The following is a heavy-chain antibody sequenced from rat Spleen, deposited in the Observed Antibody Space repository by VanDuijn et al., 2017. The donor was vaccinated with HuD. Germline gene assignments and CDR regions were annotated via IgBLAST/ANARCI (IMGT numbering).Heavy chain of an antibody. CDR3: TTGEQLYLRD. V-gene: IGHV5-25*01. D-gene: IGHD1-2*01. Sequence: EVQLVESGGGLVQPGGSLKLSCAASGFIFSDSYMAWVRQAPTKGLEWVASITTVGGNTYYRDSVKGRFTISRDNAKSTLYLQMDSLRSEDTATYYCTTGEQLYLRDWGQGVMVTVSS. CDR2: ITTVGGNT. J-gene: IGHJ2*01. CDR1: GFIFSDSY.